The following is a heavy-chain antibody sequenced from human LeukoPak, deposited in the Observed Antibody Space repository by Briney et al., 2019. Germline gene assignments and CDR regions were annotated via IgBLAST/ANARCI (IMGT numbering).Heavy chain of an antibody. CDR3: VRGRAWFDP. V-gene: IGHV4-39*07. Sequence: SETLSLTCTVSGGSITNNNYYWDWIRQPPGKGLEWIGNLYYSGSAHYNPSLKSRVTISVDTSKNQFSLKLNSVTAADTAVYYCVRGRAWFDPWGQGTLVTVSS. J-gene: IGHJ5*02. CDR1: GGSITNNNYY. D-gene: IGHD3-10*01. CDR2: LYYSGSA.